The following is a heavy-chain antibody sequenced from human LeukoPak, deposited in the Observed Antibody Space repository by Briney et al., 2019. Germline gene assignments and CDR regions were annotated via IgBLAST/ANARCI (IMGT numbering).Heavy chain of an antibody. D-gene: IGHD2-21*02. CDR2: ISGNGGST. V-gene: IGHV3-23*01. CDR3: AKGVAYCGGACAFDI. J-gene: IGHJ3*02. Sequence: GGSLRLSCAASGFTFSSYAMSWVRQAPGKGLEWVSAISGNGGSTYYADSVKGRFTISRDNSKNTLYLQMNSLRAEDTAVYYCAKGVAYCGGACAFDIWGQGTMVTVSS. CDR1: GFTFSSYA.